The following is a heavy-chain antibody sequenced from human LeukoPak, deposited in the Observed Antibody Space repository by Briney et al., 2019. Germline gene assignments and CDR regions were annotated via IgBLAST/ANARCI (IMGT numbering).Heavy chain of an antibody. CDR1: GGSISSNTYS. CDR2: IYYSGST. J-gene: IGHJ4*02. D-gene: IGHD3-9*01. CDR3: SRHGLRCFDWLLAY. Sequence: SETLSLTCTVSGGSISSNTYSWGWIRQPPGKGLEWIGSIYYSGSTYYNPSLNSRVTISVATSKNQFSLKLSSVTAADTAVYYWSRHGLRCFDWLLAYWGQGTLVTVSA. V-gene: IGHV4-39*01.